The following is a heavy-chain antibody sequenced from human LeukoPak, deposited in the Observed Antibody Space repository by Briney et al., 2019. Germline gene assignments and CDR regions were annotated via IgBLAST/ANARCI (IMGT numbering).Heavy chain of an antibody. CDR2: ISGSGGST. J-gene: IGHJ4*02. CDR1: GFTFSTYD. D-gene: IGHD1-26*01. Sequence: GGSLRLSCAVSGFTFSTYDMSWVRQAPGKGLEWVSAISGSGGSTYCADSVKGRFTISRDNSKNTLYLQLKSLRAEDTAVYYCAKDSSSGTYFDYWGQGTLVTVSS. V-gene: IGHV3-23*01. CDR3: AKDSSSGTYFDY.